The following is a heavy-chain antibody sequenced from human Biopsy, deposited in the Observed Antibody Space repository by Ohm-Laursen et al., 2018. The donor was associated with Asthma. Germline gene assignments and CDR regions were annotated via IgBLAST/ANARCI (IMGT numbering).Heavy chain of an antibody. Sequence: ASSVKVSCNISGYSLTDLSMHWVRQAPGQGLEWMGGHDHEEGGTVNARRFQGRVTMTEDTSTDTAYMELSSLSSDDTAVYYCASDFPKDYVRYNFQFWGQGTLVTVPS. CDR1: GYSLTDLS. CDR2: HDHEEGGT. V-gene: IGHV1-24*01. J-gene: IGHJ4*02. CDR3: ASDFPKDYVRYNFQF. D-gene: IGHD4-17*01.